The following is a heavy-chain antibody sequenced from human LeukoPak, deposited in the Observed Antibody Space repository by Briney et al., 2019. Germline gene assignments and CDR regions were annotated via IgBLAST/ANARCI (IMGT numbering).Heavy chain of an antibody. CDR2: ISGSSSYI. D-gene: IGHD4-17*01. Sequence: GGPLRLSCAASGFTFSDYYMNWIRQAPGKGLEWVSYISGSSSYIYYADSVKGRFTISRDNAKNSLYLQMNSLRAEDTAVYYCARAETTVTRPHWFDPWGQGTLVTVSS. J-gene: IGHJ5*02. CDR1: GFTFSDYY. V-gene: IGHV3-11*04. CDR3: ARAETTVTRPHWFDP.